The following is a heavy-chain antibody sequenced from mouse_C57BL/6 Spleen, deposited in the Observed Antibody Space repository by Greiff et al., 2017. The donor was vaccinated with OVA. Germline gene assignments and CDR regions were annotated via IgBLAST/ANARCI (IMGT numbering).Heavy chain of an antibody. CDR3: AISTGTVAMDC. CDR2: IYPGSGNT. D-gene: IGHD4-1*02. Sequence: QVQLQQSGPELVKPGASVKISCKASGYSFTSYYIHWVKQRPGQGLEWIGWIYPGSGNTKYNEKFKGKATLTADKSSSTAYMPLSSLTSEDSAVYYCAISTGTVAMDCWGQGTSVTVSS. J-gene: IGHJ4*01. V-gene: IGHV1-66*01. CDR1: GYSFTSYY.